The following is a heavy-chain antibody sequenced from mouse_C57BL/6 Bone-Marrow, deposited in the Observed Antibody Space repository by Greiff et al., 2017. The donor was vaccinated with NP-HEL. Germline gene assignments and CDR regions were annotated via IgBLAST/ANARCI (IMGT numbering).Heavy chain of an antibody. V-gene: IGHV1-4*01. J-gene: IGHJ1*03. D-gene: IGHD1-1*01. Sequence: QVQLQQSGAELARPGASVKMSCKASGYTFTSYTMHWVKQRPGQGLEWIGYINPSSGYTKYIQKFKDKATLTADKSSSTAYMQLSSLTSEYSAVYYCARRGSSFYWYFDVWGTGTTVTVSS. CDR1: GYTFTSYT. CDR3: ARRGSSFYWYFDV. CDR2: INPSSGYT.